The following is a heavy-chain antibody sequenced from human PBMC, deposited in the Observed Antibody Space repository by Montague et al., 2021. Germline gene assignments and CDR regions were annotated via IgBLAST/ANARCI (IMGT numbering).Heavy chain of an antibody. Sequence: SETLSLTRTVSGGSISRSSYEWGWVRQPPGKGLEWIGSIYSSGSTYYNPSLKSRVTISADTSKNQFSLKLSSVTAADTAVYYCTRPGGYCTNDTCYFWFAPWGQGILVTVSS. V-gene: IGHV4-39*01. CDR2: IYSSGST. J-gene: IGHJ5*02. D-gene: IGHD2-8*01. CDR1: GGSISRSSYE. CDR3: TRPGGYCTNDTCYFWFAP.